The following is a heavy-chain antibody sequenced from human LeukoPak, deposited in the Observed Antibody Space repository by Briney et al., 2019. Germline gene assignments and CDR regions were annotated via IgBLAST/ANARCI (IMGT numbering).Heavy chain of an antibody. CDR1: GFTISSNY. J-gene: IGHJ3*02. Sequence: PGGSLRLSCAASGFTISSNYMSWVRQAPGKGLEWVSGIGYTGDSTFYADSVKGRFTVSRDSSKNTLFLHMNSLRAEDTALYYCAKSPTVDAAFDIWGQGTMVTVSS. V-gene: IGHV3-53*01. D-gene: IGHD4-23*01. CDR3: AKSPTVDAAFDI. CDR2: IGYTGDST.